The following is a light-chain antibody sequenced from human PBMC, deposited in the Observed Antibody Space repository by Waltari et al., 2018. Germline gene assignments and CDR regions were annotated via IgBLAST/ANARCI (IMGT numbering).Light chain of an antibody. J-gene: IGKJ2*01. CDR2: GAS. CDR3: QQYGSSPEYT. CDR1: QSVSSSY. Sequence: EIVLTQSPGTLSLSPGERATLSCRTSQSVSSSYLAWYQQKPGQAPRLLIYGASTRATDIPNKFSGSGCGTDVTLTISTLEPEDSAVYDCQQYGSSPEYTFGQGTKLEIK. V-gene: IGKV3-20*01.